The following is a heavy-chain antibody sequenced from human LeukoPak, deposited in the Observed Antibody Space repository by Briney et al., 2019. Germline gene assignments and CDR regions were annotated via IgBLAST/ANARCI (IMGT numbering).Heavy chain of an antibody. D-gene: IGHD3-10*01. Sequence: PSETLSLTCTVSGYSISSGYYWGWIRQSPGKGLEWIGNIHHSGNIYYNVSLKSRVTLSVHTYHNQFSLNLNSVTAADTAVYYCARDRGGLDAFDIWGQGTMVTVSS. V-gene: IGHV4-38-2*02. CDR1: GYSISSGYY. CDR2: IHHSGNI. J-gene: IGHJ3*02. CDR3: ARDRGGLDAFDI.